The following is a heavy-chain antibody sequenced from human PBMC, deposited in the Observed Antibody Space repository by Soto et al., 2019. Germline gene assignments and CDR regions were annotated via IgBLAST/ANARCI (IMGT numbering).Heavy chain of an antibody. CDR3: AKGLINGRWYAED. J-gene: IGHJ4*02. V-gene: IGHV3-23*01. Sequence: EVHLLESGGGLVHPGESLRLCCGASGFTFSSCVMTWVRQAPGKGLEWVSCITGSGTGAYYADSVKGRFTISRDNSKNMVYLQMNNLRAEDTGVYYCAKGLINGRWYAEDWGQGTLVTVSS. CDR1: GFTFSSCV. CDR2: ITGSGTGA. D-gene: IGHD6-13*01.